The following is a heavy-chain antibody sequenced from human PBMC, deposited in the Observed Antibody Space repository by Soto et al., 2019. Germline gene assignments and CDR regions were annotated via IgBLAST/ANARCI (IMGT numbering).Heavy chain of an antibody. V-gene: IGHV1-18*01. CDR1: GYTFSSFG. CDR3: ARPLDYYYYAMDA. CDR2: ISAYNGDT. J-gene: IGHJ6*02. Sequence: QVKLVQSGVEVKRPGASVKVSCKASGYTFSSFGITWVRQAPGQGLGWMGWISAYNGDTNNAQKFQGRVTMTTDTSTTSAYMELRSLRSDDTAVYYCARPLDYYYYAMDAWGQGTTVTVSS.